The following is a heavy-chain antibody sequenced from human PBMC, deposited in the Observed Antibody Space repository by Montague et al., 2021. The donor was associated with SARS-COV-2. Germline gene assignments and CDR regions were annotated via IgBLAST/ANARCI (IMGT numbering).Heavy chain of an antibody. Sequence: SLRLSWAASGFTFSNSAMNWVRQAPGKGLEWVSGSSGSDGGTHYADSVKGRFTISRDNSKNILYLQMNSLRAEDTALYYCAKDSYYYGLGYGMDVWGQGTKVTVSS. D-gene: IGHD3-10*01. CDR2: SSGSDGGT. CDR1: GFTFSNSA. CDR3: AKDSYYYGLGYGMDV. J-gene: IGHJ6*02. V-gene: IGHV3-23*01.